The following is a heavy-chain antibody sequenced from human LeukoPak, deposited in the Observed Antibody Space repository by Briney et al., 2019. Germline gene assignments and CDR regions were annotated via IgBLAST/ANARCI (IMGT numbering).Heavy chain of an antibody. V-gene: IGHV3-23*01. Sequence: GGSLRLSCAASGFTFSSYAMNWVRQAPGKGLEWVSSISESGGTTDYADSVKGRFTISRDNSKNTVYLQVNSLRAEDTAVFYCAKDRAWLQYWSWGQGALVTVSS. CDR2: ISESGGTT. CDR1: GFTFSSYA. CDR3: AKDRAWLQYWS. J-gene: IGHJ4*02. D-gene: IGHD4-11*01.